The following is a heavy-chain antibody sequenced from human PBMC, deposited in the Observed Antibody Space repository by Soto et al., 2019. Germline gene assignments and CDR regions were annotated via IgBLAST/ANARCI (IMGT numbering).Heavy chain of an antibody. V-gene: IGHV1-18*01. J-gene: IGHJ3*02. D-gene: IGHD6-13*01. CDR1: GYTFTSYG. CDR2: ISAYNGNT. CDR3: AREVAAAGDDAFDI. Sequence: QVQLVQSGAEVKKPGASVKVSCKASGYTFTSYGISWVRQAPGQGLEWMGWISAYNGNTNYAQKLQGRVTMTTDTFXSTVYMELRSLRSDDTAVYYCAREVAAAGDDAFDIWGQGTMVTVSA.